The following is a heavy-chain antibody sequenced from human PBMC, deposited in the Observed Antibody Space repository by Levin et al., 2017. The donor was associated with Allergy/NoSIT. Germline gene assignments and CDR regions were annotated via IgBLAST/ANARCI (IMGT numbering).Heavy chain of an antibody. V-gene: IGHV3-21*01. J-gene: IGHJ5*02. D-gene: IGHD1-7*01. CDR1: GFTFSSYS. CDR2: ISSSSSYI. CDR3: ARDGFRLVELEGDWFDP. Sequence: GGSLRLSCAASGFTFSSYSMNWVRQAPGKGLEWVSSISSSSSYIYYADSVKGRFTISRDNAKNSLYLQMNSLRAEDTAVYYCARDGFRLVELEGDWFDPWGQGTLVTVSS.